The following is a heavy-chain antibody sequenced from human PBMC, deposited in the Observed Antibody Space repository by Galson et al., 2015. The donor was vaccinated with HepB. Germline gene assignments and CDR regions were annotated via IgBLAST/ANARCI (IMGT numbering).Heavy chain of an antibody. V-gene: IGHV3-9*01. D-gene: IGHD2-2*01. Sequence: SLRLSCAASGFTFDDYAMHWVRQAPGKGLEWVSGISWNSGSIGYADSVKGRFTISRGNAKNSLYLQMNSLRAEDTALYYCAKTGPAAPGYFDYWGQGTLVTVSS. J-gene: IGHJ4*02. CDR3: AKTGPAAPGYFDY. CDR2: ISWNSGSI. CDR1: GFTFDDYA.